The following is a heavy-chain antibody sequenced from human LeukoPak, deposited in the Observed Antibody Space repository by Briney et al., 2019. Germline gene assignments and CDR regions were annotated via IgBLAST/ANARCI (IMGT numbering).Heavy chain of an antibody. Sequence: GGSLRPSCAASGFTFDDYAMHWVRQAPGKGLEWVSGISWNSGSIGYADSVKGRFTISRDNAKNSLYLQMNSLRAEDTALYYCANDPSDRAMADYRGQGTLVTVSS. CDR1: GFTFDDYA. V-gene: IGHV3-9*01. CDR2: ISWNSGSI. J-gene: IGHJ4*02. CDR3: ANDPSDRAMADY. D-gene: IGHD5-18*01.